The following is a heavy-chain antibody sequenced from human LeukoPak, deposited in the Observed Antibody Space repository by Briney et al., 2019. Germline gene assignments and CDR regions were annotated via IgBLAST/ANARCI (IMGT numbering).Heavy chain of an antibody. D-gene: IGHD3-10*01. CDR2: NYYSGSP. Sequence: SSETLSLTCAVYGGSFSGYYWSWIRQAPGKGLEWIGYNYYSGSPDYNPSLKSRVTISVDTSKNQVSLNLSFVTAADTAMYYCVRGSGGDGSGSLWGQETLVTVSS. V-gene: IGHV4-59*01. CDR1: GGSFSGYY. J-gene: IGHJ4*02. CDR3: VRGSGGDGSGSL.